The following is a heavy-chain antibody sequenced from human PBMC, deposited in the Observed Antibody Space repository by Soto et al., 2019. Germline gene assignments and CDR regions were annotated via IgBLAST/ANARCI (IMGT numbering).Heavy chain of an antibody. Sequence: AAVKVSCKASGYTFTSYYMHWVRQAPGQGLEWMGIINPSGGSTSYAQKFQGRVTTTRDTSTSTVYMELSSLRSEDTAVYYCARDWVVRGLLWFGESAGYGMDVWGQGTTVTV. J-gene: IGHJ6*02. CDR3: ARDWVVRGLLWFGESAGYGMDV. V-gene: IGHV1-46*01. D-gene: IGHD3-10*01. CDR1: GYTFTSYY. CDR2: INPSGGST.